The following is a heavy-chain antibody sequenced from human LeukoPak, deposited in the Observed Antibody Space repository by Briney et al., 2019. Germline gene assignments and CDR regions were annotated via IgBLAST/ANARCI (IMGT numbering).Heavy chain of an antibody. D-gene: IGHD5-18*01. CDR3: ARSSWIQQSSDF. Sequence: ASVRVSCKASGYSFTTFAMNWVRQAPGQGLEWMGWIDTNTGNPTYAQDFTGRFVFSLDTSVTTTFLEISSLKAEDTAIYYCARSSWIQQSSDFWGQGTLVTVSS. V-gene: IGHV7-4-1*02. CDR1: GYSFTTFA. CDR2: IDTNTGNP. J-gene: IGHJ4*02.